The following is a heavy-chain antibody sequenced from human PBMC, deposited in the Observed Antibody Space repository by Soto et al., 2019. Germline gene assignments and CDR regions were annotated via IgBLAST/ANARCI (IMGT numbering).Heavy chain of an antibody. CDR2: ISTSGTTI. J-gene: IGHJ6*01. CDR1: GFTFSDYD. CDR3: ARGISMTVVVTTPGMDV. Sequence: PWGALILSCASSGFTFSDYDMNWIRQAPGKGLEWVSYISTSGTTIYYGDSVRGRFTVSMDNAKNSLYLQMNSLRVEDTADYFCARGISMTVVVTTPGMDVWGQGTPVTVSS. V-gene: IGHV3-11*01. D-gene: IGHD3-22*01.